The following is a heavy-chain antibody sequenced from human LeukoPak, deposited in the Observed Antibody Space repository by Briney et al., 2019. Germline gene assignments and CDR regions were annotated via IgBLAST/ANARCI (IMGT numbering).Heavy chain of an antibody. CDR2: IYYSGST. CDR3: ARGGYSYGYSWFDP. V-gene: IGHV4-59*01. J-gene: IGHJ5*02. CDR1: GGSISSYY. D-gene: IGHD5-18*01. Sequence: PSETLSLTCTVSGGSISSYYWSWIRQPPGKGLEWIGYIYYSGSTNYNPSLKSRVTISVDTSKNQFSLKLSSVTAADTAVYYCARGGYSYGYSWFDPWGQGTLVTASS.